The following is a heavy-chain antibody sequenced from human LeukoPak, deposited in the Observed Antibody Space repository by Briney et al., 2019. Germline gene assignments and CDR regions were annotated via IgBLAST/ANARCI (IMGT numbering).Heavy chain of an antibody. D-gene: IGHD6-6*01. CDR2: ISSDSNSI. J-gene: IGHJ3*02. CDR1: GLNFNSHT. Sequence: GGSLRLSCVASGLNFNSHTMKWVRQAPGKGLEWVSSISSDSNSIYHADSVKGRFTISRDNAKNSLYLQMNSLRAEDTAVYYCTRDYNSSSGRAFDIWGQGTMVTVSS. CDR3: TRDYNSSSGRAFDI. V-gene: IGHV3-21*01.